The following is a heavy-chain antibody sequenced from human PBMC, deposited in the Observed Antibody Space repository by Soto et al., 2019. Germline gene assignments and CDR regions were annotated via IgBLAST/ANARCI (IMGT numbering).Heavy chain of an antibody. CDR1: GYTFTSYD. V-gene: IGHV1-8*01. CDR2: MNPNSGNT. D-gene: IGHD5-18*01. Sequence: GSSVKVACKASGYTFTSYDINWVRQATGQGLEWMGWMNPNSGNTGYAQKFQGRVTMTRNTSISTAYMELSSLRSEDTAVYYCARKRAIRRSGYSYPRYNWFDPWGQGTLVTVSS. CDR3: ARKRAIRRSGYSYPRYNWFDP. J-gene: IGHJ5*02.